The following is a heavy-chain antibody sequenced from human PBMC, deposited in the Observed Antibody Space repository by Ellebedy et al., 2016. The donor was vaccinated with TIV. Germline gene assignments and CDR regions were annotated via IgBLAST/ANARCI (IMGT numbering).Heavy chain of an antibody. D-gene: IGHD4-17*01. CDR3: AIPPTVTTWGSFDY. J-gene: IGHJ4*02. CDR2: ISGSGDAS. CDR1: GFTFSSFA. V-gene: IGHV3-23*01. Sequence: GGSLRLSCAASGFTFSSFAMNWVRQAPGKGLEWVSAISGSGDASYYADSVKGRFSVSRDNSKQTVYLQMNSLRAEDTAVYYCAIPPTVTTWGSFDYWGQGTLVTVSS.